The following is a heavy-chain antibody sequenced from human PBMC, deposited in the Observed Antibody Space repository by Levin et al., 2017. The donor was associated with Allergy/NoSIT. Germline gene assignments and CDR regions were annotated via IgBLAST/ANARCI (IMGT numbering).Heavy chain of an antibody. V-gene: IGHV3-15*01. J-gene: IGHJ6*02. CDR1: GFSFNDAW. CDR2: IKSKTDGGTT. D-gene: IGHD5-12*01. CDR3: NTGGYSGYEGTYYYHGMEV. Sequence: TGGSLRLSCAVSGFSFNDAWMSWVRQAPGKGLEWVGRIKSKTDGGTTDYGASVKGRFTISRDDSKNTLYLQMNTLKTEDTGVYFCNTGGYSGYEGTYYYHGMEVWGQGTTVTVSS.